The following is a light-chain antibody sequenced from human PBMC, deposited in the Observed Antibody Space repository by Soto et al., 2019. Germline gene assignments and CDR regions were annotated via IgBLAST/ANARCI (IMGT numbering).Light chain of an antibody. Sequence: DIHMTQSPSTLSASVGDRVTITCRASQNINSWLAWYQQKPGKDPKLLIYEDSSLEKGVPARFGGSGSGTEFTLTISSLQPDDFAVYYCQQYGTSPYTFGQGTKLEIK. V-gene: IGKV1-5*03. CDR3: QQYGTSPYT. J-gene: IGKJ2*01. CDR2: EDS. CDR1: QNINSW.